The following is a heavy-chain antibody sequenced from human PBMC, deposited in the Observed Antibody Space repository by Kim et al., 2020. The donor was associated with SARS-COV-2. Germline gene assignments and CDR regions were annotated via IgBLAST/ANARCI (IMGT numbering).Heavy chain of an antibody. CDR1: GFTFDDYA. CDR3: AKDIDYYGSGSYYYGMD. J-gene: IGHJ6*01. Sequence: GGSLRLSCAASGFTFDDYAMHWVRQAPGKGLEWVSGISWNSGSIGYADSVKGRFTISRDNAKNSLYLQMNSLRAEDTALYYCAKDIDYYGSGSYYYGMD. D-gene: IGHD3-10*01. V-gene: IGHV3-9*01. CDR2: ISWNSGSI.